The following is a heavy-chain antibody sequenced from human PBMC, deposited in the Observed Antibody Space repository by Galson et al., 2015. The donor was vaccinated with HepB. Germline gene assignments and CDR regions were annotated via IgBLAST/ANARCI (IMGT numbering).Heavy chain of an antibody. Sequence: SLRLSCAASGFTFSSYGMHWVRRAPGKGLEWVAVISYDGSNKYYADSVKGRFTISRDNSKNTLYLQMNSLRAEDTAVYYCAKDSGSYGAFDYWGQGTLVTVSS. CDR1: GFTFSSYG. CDR2: ISYDGSNK. J-gene: IGHJ4*02. D-gene: IGHD1-26*01. CDR3: AKDSGSYGAFDY. V-gene: IGHV3-30*18.